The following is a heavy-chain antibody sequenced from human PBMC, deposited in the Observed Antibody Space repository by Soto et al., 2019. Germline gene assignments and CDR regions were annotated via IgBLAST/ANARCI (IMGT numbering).Heavy chain of an antibody. CDR3: VRCVYSSRNYYTGPSALDI. D-gene: IGHD3-10*01. CDR1: GGTLSDHG. CDR2: TIPVFNTA. J-gene: IGHJ3*02. Sequence: QVQLEQSGAEVKKPGSSVKVSCKASGGTLSDHGVAWLRQAPGQGLEWMGGTIPVFNTAKYAQKFQGRVTVTAAKFTNIAYMELCILRSEDTALYFCVRCVYSSRNYYTGPSALDIWGQGTMVIVSS. V-gene: IGHV1-69*06.